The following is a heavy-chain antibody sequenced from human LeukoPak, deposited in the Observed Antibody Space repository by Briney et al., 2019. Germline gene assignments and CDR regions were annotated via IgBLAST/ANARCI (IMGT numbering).Heavy chain of an antibody. CDR2: IYTSGST. D-gene: IGHD3-3*01. Sequence: SETLSLTCTVSGGSISSYYWSWIRQPAGKGLEWIGRIYTSGSTNYNPSLKSRVTMSVDTSKNQFSLKLSSVTAADTAVYYRARDRSQYYDFWSGNDAFDIWGQGTMVTVSS. V-gene: IGHV4-4*07. CDR3: ARDRSQYYDFWSGNDAFDI. CDR1: GGSISSYY. J-gene: IGHJ3*02.